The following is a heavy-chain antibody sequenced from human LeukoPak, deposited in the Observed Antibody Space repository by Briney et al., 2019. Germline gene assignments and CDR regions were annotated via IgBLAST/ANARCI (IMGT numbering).Heavy chain of an antibody. CDR2: INPNSGGT. D-gene: IGHD3-10*01. Sequence: ASVKVSCKASGYTFTGYYMHWVRQAPGQGLEWMGWINPNSGGTNYAQKFQGRVTMTRDTSISTAYMELSRLRSDDTAVYYCARFPITMVLYYFDYWGQGTLVTVSS. CDR1: GYTFTGYY. V-gene: IGHV1-2*02. J-gene: IGHJ4*02. CDR3: ARFPITMVLYYFDY.